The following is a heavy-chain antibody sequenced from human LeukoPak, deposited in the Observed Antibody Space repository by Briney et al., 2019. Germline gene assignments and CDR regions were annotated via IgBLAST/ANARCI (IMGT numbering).Heavy chain of an antibody. D-gene: IGHD5-12*01. V-gene: IGHV4-59*01. CDR1: GGSISSYY. J-gene: IGHJ4*02. CDR2: TYYSGST. Sequence: PSETLSLTCTVSGGSISSYYWSWIRQPPGKGLEWIGYTYYSGSTNYNPSLKSRVTISVDTSKNQFSLKLSSVTAADTAVYYCARRRDRGYDFDYWGQGTLVTVSS. CDR3: ARRRDRGYDFDY.